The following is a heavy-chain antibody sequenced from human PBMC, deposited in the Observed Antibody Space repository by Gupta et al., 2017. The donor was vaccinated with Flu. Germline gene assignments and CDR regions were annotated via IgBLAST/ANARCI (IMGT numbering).Heavy chain of an antibody. Sequence: QVHLVQSGAEVKKPGASVKVTCKAYECTFTHSDLTLVPLAPGRRLTWMGWIYAGNGDKRYSQKFQGRVTITRDTFASIVYMELSSLRSEDTAVYYCARGIWTSHSLHYYLDSWGQGTLVSVSS. J-gene: IGHJ4*02. CDR2: IYAGNGDK. V-gene: IGHV1-3*01. CDR1: ECTFTHSD. D-gene: IGHD1-1*01. CDR3: ARGIWTSHSLHYYLDS.